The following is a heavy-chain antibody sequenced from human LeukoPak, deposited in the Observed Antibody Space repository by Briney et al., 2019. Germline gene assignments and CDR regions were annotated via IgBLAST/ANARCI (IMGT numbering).Heavy chain of an antibody. V-gene: IGHV3-23*01. J-gene: IGHJ4*02. CDR1: GFTFSSYT. D-gene: IGHD2-15*01. Sequence: GGSLRLSCAASGFTFSSYTMTWVRQAPGKGLEWVSAISGSGGSTYYADSVKGRFTISRDNSKNTLYLQMNSLRAEDTAVYYCAKLEVGLPRDYWGQGTLVTVSS. CDR2: ISGSGGST. CDR3: AKLEVGLPRDY.